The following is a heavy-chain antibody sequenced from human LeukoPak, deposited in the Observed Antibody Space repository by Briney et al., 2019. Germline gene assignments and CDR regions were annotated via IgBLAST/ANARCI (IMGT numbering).Heavy chain of an antibody. CDR1: GGSFSGYY. V-gene: IGHV4-34*01. CDR2: INHSGST. CDR3: ARAPPRDTIFGVVTKGRSLDY. Sequence: SETLSLTCAVYGGSFSGYYWSWIRQPPGKGLEWIGEINHSGSTNYSPSLKSRVTISVDTSKNQFSLKLSSVTAADTAVYYCARAPPRDTIFGVVTKGRSLDYWGQGTLVAVSS. J-gene: IGHJ4*02. D-gene: IGHD3-3*01.